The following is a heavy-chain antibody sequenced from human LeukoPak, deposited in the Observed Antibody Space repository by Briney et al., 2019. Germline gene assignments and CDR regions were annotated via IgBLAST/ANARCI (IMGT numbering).Heavy chain of an antibody. D-gene: IGHD2-2*01. Sequence: GSLRLSCAASGFTFSNAWMSWVRQPPGKGLEWIGEINHSGSTNYNPSLKSRVTISVDTSKNQSSLKLSSVTAADTAVYYCARRSSKYQLPGGAFDIWGQGTMVTVSS. J-gene: IGHJ3*02. V-gene: IGHV4-34*01. CDR1: GFTFSNAW. CDR2: INHSGST. CDR3: ARRSSKYQLPGGAFDI.